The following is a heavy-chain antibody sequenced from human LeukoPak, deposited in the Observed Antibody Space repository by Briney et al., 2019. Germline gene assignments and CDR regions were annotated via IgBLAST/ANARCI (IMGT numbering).Heavy chain of an antibody. CDR2: IFHSGST. V-gene: IGHV4-38-2*02. CDR3: ARVLLVGAILDDFDY. D-gene: IGHD1-26*01. CDR1: GGSISSYY. Sequence: KASETLSLTCTVSGGSISSYYWGWIRQPPGKGLEWVGSIFHSGSTYYNPSLKSRVSISVDTSKNQFSLRLSSVTAADTAVYYCARVLLVGAILDDFDYWGQGTLVTVSS. J-gene: IGHJ4*02.